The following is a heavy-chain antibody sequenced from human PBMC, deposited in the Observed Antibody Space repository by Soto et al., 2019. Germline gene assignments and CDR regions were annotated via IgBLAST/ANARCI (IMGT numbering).Heavy chain of an antibody. CDR3: ARVRGVVPAAIIGY. D-gene: IGHD2-2*02. CDR2: MNPNSGNT. J-gene: IGHJ4*02. V-gene: IGHV1-8*01. CDR1: GYTFTSYD. Sequence: QVQLVQSGAEVKKPGASVKVSCKASGYTFTSYDINWVRQATGQGLEWMGWMNPNSGNTGYAQKVQGRLTMTRNTSISTAYMELSSLRSEDTAVYYCARVRGVVPAAIIGYWGQGALVTVSP.